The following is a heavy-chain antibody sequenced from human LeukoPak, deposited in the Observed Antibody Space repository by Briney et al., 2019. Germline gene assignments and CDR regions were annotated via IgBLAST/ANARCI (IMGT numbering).Heavy chain of an antibody. D-gene: IGHD2-15*01. CDR2: IIPILGIA. CDR1: GGTFSSYA. CDR3: ARLVAARISSGYYLDY. Sequence: GSSVKVSRKASGGTFSSYAISWVRQAPGQGLEWMGRIIPILGIANYAQKFQGRVTITADKSTSTAYMELSSLRSEDTAVYYCARLVAARISSGYYLDYWGQGTLVTVSS. V-gene: IGHV1-69*04. J-gene: IGHJ4*02.